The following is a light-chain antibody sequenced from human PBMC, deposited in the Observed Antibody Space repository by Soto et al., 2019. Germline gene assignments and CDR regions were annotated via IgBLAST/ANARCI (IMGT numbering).Light chain of an antibody. CDR1: SSDVGSYNL. V-gene: IGLV2-23*03. CDR3: SSYAGSSTFVV. J-gene: IGLJ2*01. CDR2: EGS. Sequence: QSALTQPASVSGSPGQSITISCTGTSSDVGSYNLVSWYQQHPGKAPKLMIYEGSKRPSGVSNRFSGSKSGNTASLTISGLQAEHEADYYCSSYAGSSTFVVFGGATKLTVL.